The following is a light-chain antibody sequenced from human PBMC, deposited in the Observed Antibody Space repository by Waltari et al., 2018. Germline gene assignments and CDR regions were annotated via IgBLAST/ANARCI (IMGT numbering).Light chain of an antibody. CDR1: SSIVDDYNF. J-gene: IGLJ3*02. V-gene: IGLV2-11*01. CDR2: DVS. Sequence: QSALTQPRSVSGSPGQSVTISCTGTSSIVDDYNFISWYRQHPGEAPKLMIYDVSKRPSGVPGRCSGSKSGNTASLTISGLQAEDEADYYCFSYASSYTSWVFGGGTKLTVL. CDR3: FSYASSYTSWV.